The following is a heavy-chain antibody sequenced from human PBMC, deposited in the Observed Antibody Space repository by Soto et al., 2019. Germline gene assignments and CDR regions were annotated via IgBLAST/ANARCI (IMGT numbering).Heavy chain of an antibody. V-gene: IGHV3-23*01. J-gene: IGHJ5*02. Sequence: PGGSLRLSCVASGFTLSTYAMSWVRQAPGKGLEWVSGITGSDGSTYYADSVKGRSTISRDNSKNTLYLQMNSLRAEDTAVYYCAKGITMIVVVIPWFDPWGQGTLVPVSS. CDR2: ITGSDGST. D-gene: IGHD3-22*01. CDR1: GFTLSTYA. CDR3: AKGITMIVVVIPWFDP.